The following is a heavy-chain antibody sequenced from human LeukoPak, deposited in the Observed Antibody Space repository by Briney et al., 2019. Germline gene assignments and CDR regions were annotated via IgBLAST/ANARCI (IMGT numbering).Heavy chain of an antibody. J-gene: IGHJ4*02. CDR2: IASKTDGGAT. D-gene: IGHD3-10*01. V-gene: IGHV3-15*07. CDR1: GLTVTNAW. Sequence: PGGSLRLSCSASGLTVTNAWMNWVRQAPGEGLDWVGRIASKTDGGATDYAAPVKGRFTISRDDSKNTLNLQMNSLKTEDTAVYYCTTGIRGDWGQGTPVTVSS. CDR3: TTGIRGD.